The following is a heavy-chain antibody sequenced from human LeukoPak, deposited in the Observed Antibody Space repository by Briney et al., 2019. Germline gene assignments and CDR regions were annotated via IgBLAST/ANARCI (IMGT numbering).Heavy chain of an antibody. D-gene: IGHD6-19*01. CDR1: GFTFSSYA. J-gene: IGHJ4*02. V-gene: IGHV3-23*01. CDR3: AKEPYSSGWSPFDY. Sequence: GGSLRLSCAASGFTFSSYAMSWVRQAPGKGLELVSAISGSGGSTYYADSVKGRFTISRDNSKNTLYLQMNSLRAEDTAVYYCAKEPYSSGWSPFDYWGQGTLVTVSP. CDR2: ISGSGGST.